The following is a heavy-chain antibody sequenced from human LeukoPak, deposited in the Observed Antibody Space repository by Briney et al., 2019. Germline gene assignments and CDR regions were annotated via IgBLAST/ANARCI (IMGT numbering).Heavy chain of an antibody. CDR3: TKGGPTVTKASKSGEGYFDL. V-gene: IGHV3-23*01. Sequence: GGSQRLSCAASGFTFSTYAMSWVRQAPGKGLEWVSAISGSGGSAYYADSVKGRFTISRDNSKNTLYLQMNSLRAEDTAVYYCTKGGPTVTKASKSGEGYFDLWGRGTLVTVSS. D-gene: IGHD4-11*01. CDR1: GFTFSTYA. J-gene: IGHJ2*01. CDR2: ISGSGGSA.